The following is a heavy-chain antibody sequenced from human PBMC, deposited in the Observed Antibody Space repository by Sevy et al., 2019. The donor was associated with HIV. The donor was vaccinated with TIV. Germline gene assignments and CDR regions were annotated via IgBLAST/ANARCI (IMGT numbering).Heavy chain of an antibody. V-gene: IGHV4-39*01. Sequence: SETLSLTCTVSGASISSSRYYWVWIRQSPGKGLEWIGSIYYNGNTYYNPSLNSRVTISVDTSKNQFSLKLSSVTAADTAVYFCVSTPWIHSWSGFSSYFDYWGQGTLVTVSS. CDR2: IYYNGNT. D-gene: IGHD5-18*01. CDR3: VSTPWIHSWSGFSSYFDY. J-gene: IGHJ4*02. CDR1: GASISSSRYY.